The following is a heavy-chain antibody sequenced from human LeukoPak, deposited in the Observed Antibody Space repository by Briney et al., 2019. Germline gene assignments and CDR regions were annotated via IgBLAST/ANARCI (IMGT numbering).Heavy chain of an antibody. CDR1: GFTFTNYA. D-gene: IGHD5-24*01. J-gene: IGHJ4*02. Sequence: GGSLRLSCAASGFTFTNYAMIWVRQPPGMGLEWVSGISGSGDRTYYADSVKGRFTISRDNSKNTLYLHMSSLRADDTAVYYCANRDGHNNRPIDYWGQGTLVTVSS. CDR2: ISGSGDRT. V-gene: IGHV3-23*01. CDR3: ANRDGHNNRPIDY.